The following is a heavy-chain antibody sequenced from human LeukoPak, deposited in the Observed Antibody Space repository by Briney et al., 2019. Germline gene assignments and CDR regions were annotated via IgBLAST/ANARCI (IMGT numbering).Heavy chain of an antibody. V-gene: IGHV4-61*01. CDR2: IYYSGST. J-gene: IGHJ4*02. Sequence: SETLSLTCTVSGGSVSSGSYYWSWIRQPPGKGLEWIGYIYYSGSTNYNPSLKSRVTISVDTSKNQFSLKLSSVTAADTAVYYCARDRGQWLVPFDYWGQETLVTVSS. CDR1: GGSVSSGSYY. CDR3: ARDRGQWLVPFDY. D-gene: IGHD6-19*01.